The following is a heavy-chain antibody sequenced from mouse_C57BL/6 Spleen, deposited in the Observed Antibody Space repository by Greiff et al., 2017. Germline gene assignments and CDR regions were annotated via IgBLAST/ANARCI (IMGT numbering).Heavy chain of an antibody. J-gene: IGHJ3*01. D-gene: IGHD2-3*01. V-gene: IGHV1-81*01. Sequence: QVHVKQSGAELARPGASVKLSCKASGYTFTSYGISWVKQRTGQGLEWIGEIYPRSGNTYYNEKFKGKATLTADKSSSTAYMELRSLTSDDSAVYFCARLDGGTWFAYWGQGTLVTVSA. CDR2: IYPRSGNT. CDR3: ARLDGGTWFAY. CDR1: GYTFTSYG.